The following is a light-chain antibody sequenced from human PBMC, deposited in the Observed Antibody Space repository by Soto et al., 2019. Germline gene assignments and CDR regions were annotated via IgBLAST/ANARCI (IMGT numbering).Light chain of an antibody. CDR2: STN. CDR3: SSYTGGNPSYV. V-gene: IGLV8-61*01. CDR1: SGSVSTANY. J-gene: IGLJ1*01. Sequence: QTVVTQEPSFSVSPGGTVTLTCALSSGSVSTANYPSWYRQTPGQPPRTVIYSTNTRSSGVPDRFSGSKSGNTASLTVSGLQAEDEADYYCSSYTGGNPSYVFGTGTKLTVL.